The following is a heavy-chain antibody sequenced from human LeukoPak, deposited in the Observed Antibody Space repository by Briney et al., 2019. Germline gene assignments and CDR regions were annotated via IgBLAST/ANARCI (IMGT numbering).Heavy chain of an antibody. J-gene: IGHJ6*02. CDR2: IYYTGTT. CDR3: ARVRHSSSWYKYYYYYGMDV. V-gene: IGHV4-59*01. D-gene: IGHD6-13*01. CDR1: GGSISTYY. Sequence: SETLSLTCSVSGGSISTYYWSWIRQLPGKGLEWIGYIYYTGTTNYNPSLRSRVTISVDTSRNQFSLRLSSVTAADTAVYYCARVRHSSSWYKYYYYYGMDVWGQGTTVTVSS.